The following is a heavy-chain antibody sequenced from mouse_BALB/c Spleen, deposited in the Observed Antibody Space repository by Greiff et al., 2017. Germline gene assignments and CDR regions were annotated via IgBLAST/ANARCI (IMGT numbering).Heavy chain of an antibody. CDR3: ARSIYDGYSHYAMDY. D-gene: IGHD2-3*01. CDR1: GYTFTSYT. V-gene: IGHV1-4*01. J-gene: IGHJ4*01. Sequence: VQLVESGAELARPGASVKMSCKASGYTFTSYTMHWVKQRPGQGLEWIGYINPSSGYTNYNQKFKDKATLTADKSSSTAYMQLSSLTSEDSAVYYCARSIYDGYSHYAMDYWGQGTSVTVSS. CDR2: INPSSGYT.